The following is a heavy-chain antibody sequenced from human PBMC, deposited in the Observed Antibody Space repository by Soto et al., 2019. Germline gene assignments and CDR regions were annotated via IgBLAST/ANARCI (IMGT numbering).Heavy chain of an antibody. CDR3: ARVQSIVGATGAFDI. CDR1: GFTVSSNY. Sequence: EGSLRLSCAASGFTVSSNYMSWVRQAPGKGLEWVSVIYSGGSTYYADSVKGRFTISRHNSKNTLYLQMNSLRAEDTAVYYCARVQSIVGATGAFDIWGQGTMVTVSS. J-gene: IGHJ3*02. CDR2: IYSGGST. D-gene: IGHD1-26*01. V-gene: IGHV3-66*01.